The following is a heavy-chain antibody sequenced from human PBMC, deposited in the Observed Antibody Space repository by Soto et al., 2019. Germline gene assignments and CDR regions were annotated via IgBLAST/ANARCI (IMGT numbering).Heavy chain of an antibody. J-gene: IGHJ5*02. V-gene: IGHV2-70*01. D-gene: IGHD6-13*01. Sequence: SGPTLVNPTQTLTLTCTFSGFSLTTSETSVSWIRQPPGKALEWLALIDGDDDKYYSTSLKTRLTISKDTSKNQVVLAMTNMDSVDTATYYCARATSYTSSWPSNWFDPWGQGTLVTSPQ. CDR3: ARATSYTSSWPSNWFDP. CDR1: GFSLTTSETS. CDR2: IDGDDDK.